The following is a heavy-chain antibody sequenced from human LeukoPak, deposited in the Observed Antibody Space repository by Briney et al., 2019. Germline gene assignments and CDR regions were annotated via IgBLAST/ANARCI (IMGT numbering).Heavy chain of an antibody. D-gene: IGHD3-9*01. CDR1: GFTFSGYY. CDR3: VLYYDILTGYYLPGY. J-gene: IGHJ4*02. Sequence: PGGSLRLSCAASGFTFSGYYMSWIRQAPGKGLEWVSYISSSGSTIYYADSVKGRFTISRDNAKNSLYLQMNSLRAEDTAVYYCVLYYDILTGYYLPGYWGQGTLVTVSS. CDR2: ISSSGSTI. V-gene: IGHV3-11*01.